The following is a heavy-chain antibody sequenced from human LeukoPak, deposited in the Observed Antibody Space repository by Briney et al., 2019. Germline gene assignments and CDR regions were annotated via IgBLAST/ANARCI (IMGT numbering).Heavy chain of an antibody. CDR3: ARDKSSSWPGVDYYYGMDV. Sequence: GGSLRLSCAASGFTFSSCSMNWVRQAPGKGLEWVSSISSSSSYIYYADSVKGRFTISRDNAKNSLYLQMNSLRAEDTAVYYCARDKSSSWPGVDYYYGMDVWGQGTTVTVSS. CDR2: ISSSSSYI. CDR1: GFTFSSCS. J-gene: IGHJ6*02. V-gene: IGHV3-21*01. D-gene: IGHD6-13*01.